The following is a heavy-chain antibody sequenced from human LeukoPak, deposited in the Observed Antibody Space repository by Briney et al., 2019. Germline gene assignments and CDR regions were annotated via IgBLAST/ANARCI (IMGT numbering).Heavy chain of an antibody. CDR3: ARGVVVVAGYYYYYMDV. Sequence: PSETLSLTCTVSGVSISSYYWSWIRQPPGKGLEWIGYIYYSGSTNYNPSLKSRVTISVDTSKNQFSLKLSSVTAADTAVYYCARGVVVVAGYYYYYMDVWGKGTTVTVSS. D-gene: IGHD2-15*01. CDR2: IYYSGST. V-gene: IGHV4-59*01. J-gene: IGHJ6*03. CDR1: GVSISSYY.